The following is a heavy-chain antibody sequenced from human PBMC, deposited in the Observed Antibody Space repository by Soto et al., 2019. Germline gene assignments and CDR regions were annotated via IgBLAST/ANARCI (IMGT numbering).Heavy chain of an antibody. J-gene: IGHJ4*02. CDR2: ISSSGYI. D-gene: IGHD2-15*01. CDR3: ARDGVAFDY. Sequence: GGSLRLSCAASGFSFSSYSMNWVRQVPGKGLEWVSCISSSGYIYYADSVKGRFTISRDNAKNSLYLQMDSLRAEDTAVYYCARDGVAFDYWGQGALVTAPQ. CDR1: GFSFSSYS. V-gene: IGHV3-21*01.